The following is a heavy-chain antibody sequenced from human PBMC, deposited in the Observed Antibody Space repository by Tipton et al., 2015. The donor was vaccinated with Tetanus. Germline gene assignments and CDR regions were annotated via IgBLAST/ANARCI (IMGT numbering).Heavy chain of an antibody. D-gene: IGHD2-2*01. CDR1: GFTFSNYG. J-gene: IGHJ4*02. CDR3: ARVRGYCSSTTCSGIDY. Sequence: SLRLSCVASGFTFSNYGMTWVRQAPGKGLEWVSTIRDGDGRTYYADSVKGRFTISRDNARNSLYLQMNSLRAEDTAVYYCARVRGYCSSTTCSGIDYWGQGTLVTVSS. CDR2: IRDGDGRT. V-gene: IGHV3-23*01.